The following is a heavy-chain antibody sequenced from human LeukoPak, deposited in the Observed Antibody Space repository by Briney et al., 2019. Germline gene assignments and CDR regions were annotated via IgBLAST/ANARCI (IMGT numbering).Heavy chain of an antibody. J-gene: IGHJ4*02. CDR2: IHSGGGST. D-gene: IGHD2-2*01. CDR3: AGDYCSSASCYLDY. CDR1: GYTFSSYY. V-gene: IGHV1-46*01. Sequence: ASVKVSCKAFGYTFSSYYMHWVRQAPGQGLEWLGLIHSGGGSTLYAQGFQGRVTLTRDTSTNTVYMELGGLRSDDTAVYYCAGDYCSSASCYLDYWGQGTLVTVSS.